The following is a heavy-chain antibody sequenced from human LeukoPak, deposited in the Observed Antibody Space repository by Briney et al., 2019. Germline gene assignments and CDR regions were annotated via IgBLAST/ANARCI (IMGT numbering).Heavy chain of an antibody. V-gene: IGHV5-51*01. CDR3: ARVLRFLEPHFDY. CDR2: IYPGDSDT. CDR1: GYRFSTYW. D-gene: IGHD3-3*01. Sequence: GDSLKISCKGSGYRFSTYWIGWVRQMPGKGLEWMGIIYPGDSDTRYSPSFRGQVTMSVDKSISTAYLQWSSLKASDTAMYYCARVLRFLEPHFDYWGQGTLVTVSS. J-gene: IGHJ4*02.